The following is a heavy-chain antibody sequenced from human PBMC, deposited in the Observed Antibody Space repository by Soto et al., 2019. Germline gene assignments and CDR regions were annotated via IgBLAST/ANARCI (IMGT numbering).Heavy chain of an antibody. V-gene: IGHV3-30*18. CDR2: ISHDGSNK. J-gene: IGHJ4*02. Sequence: QVHLVESGGGVVQPGRSLRLSCAASGFSFSTYGMHWVRQAPGKGLEWVAVISHDGSNKYYADSVKGRFTISRDNSKNPLSLQMNSLRPEDTAVYYCAKDLGSTSSDYWGQGTLVTVSS. CDR3: AKDLGSTSSDY. D-gene: IGHD2-2*01. CDR1: GFSFSTYG.